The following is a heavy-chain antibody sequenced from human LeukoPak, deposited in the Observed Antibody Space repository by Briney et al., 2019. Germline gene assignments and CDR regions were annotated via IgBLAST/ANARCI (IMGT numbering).Heavy chain of an antibody. V-gene: IGHV4-61*05. CDR1: GGSISSSNYY. CDR3: ATETGPSYSSSWYSPYYYGMDV. CDR2: IYYSGST. Sequence: PSETLSLTCTVSGGSISSSNYYWGWIRQPPGKGLEWIGYIYYSGSTNYNPSLKSRVTISIDTSRNQFSLKLSSVTAADTAVYYCATETGPSYSSSWYSPYYYGMDVWGQGTTVTVSS. D-gene: IGHD6-13*01. J-gene: IGHJ6*02.